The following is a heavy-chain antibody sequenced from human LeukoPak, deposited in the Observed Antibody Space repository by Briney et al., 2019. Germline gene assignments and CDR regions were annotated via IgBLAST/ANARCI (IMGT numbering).Heavy chain of an antibody. CDR3: ARIRKPGSYAYWYFDL. Sequence: RSSETLSLTCTVSGGSISSSSYYWGWIRQPPGKGLEWIGSIYYSGSTYYNPSLKSRVTISVDTSKNQFSLKLSSVTAADTAVYYCARIRKPGSYAYWYFDLWGRGTLVTVSS. J-gene: IGHJ2*01. CDR1: GGSISSSSYY. V-gene: IGHV4-39*01. CDR2: IYYSGST. D-gene: IGHD1-26*01.